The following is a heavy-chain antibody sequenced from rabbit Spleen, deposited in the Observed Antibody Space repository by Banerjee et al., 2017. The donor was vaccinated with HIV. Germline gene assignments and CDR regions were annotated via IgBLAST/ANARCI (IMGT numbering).Heavy chain of an antibody. CDR2: IDVGRNGFS. D-gene: IGHD1-1*01. CDR3: ARDLTDVIGWNFGW. Sequence: QEQLEESGGSLVQPEGSLTLTCKASGLDFTSSYWICWVRQAPGKGLEWIACIDVGRNGFSYYANRAKGRFTISTTSSTTVTLQMTSLTVADTATYFCARDLTDVIGWNFGWWGPGTLVTVS. J-gene: IGHJ4*01. V-gene: IGHV1S45*01. CDR1: GLDFTSSYW.